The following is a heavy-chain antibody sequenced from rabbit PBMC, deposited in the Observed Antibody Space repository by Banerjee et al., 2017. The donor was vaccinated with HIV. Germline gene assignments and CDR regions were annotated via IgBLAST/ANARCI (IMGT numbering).Heavy chain of an antibody. CDR1: GFSFSNKYV. V-gene: IGHV1S43*01. Sequence: QEQLEESGGDLVKPEGSLTLTCKASGFSFSNKYVMCWVRQAPGKGLEWIGCFYTGSGITWYASWVNGRFTISRSTSLSTVDLKMTSLTAADTATYFCARDLAGVIGWNFDLWGQGTLVTVS. CDR3: ARDLAGVIGWNFDL. D-gene: IGHD4-1*01. CDR2: FYTGSGIT. J-gene: IGHJ4*01.